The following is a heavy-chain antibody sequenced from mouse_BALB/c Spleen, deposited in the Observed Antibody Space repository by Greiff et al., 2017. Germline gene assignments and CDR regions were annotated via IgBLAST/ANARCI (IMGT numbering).Heavy chain of an antibody. Sequence: QVQLQQPGAELVRPGASVKLSCKASGYTFTSYWMNWVKQRPEQGLEWIGRIDPYDSETHYNQKFKDKAILTVDKSSSTAYMQLSSLTSEDSAVYYCASTITTVVAPGAMDYWGQGTSVTVSS. CDR2: IDPYDSET. V-gene: IGHV1-74*01. J-gene: IGHJ4*01. D-gene: IGHD1-1*01. CDR3: ASTITTVVAPGAMDY. CDR1: GYTFTSYW.